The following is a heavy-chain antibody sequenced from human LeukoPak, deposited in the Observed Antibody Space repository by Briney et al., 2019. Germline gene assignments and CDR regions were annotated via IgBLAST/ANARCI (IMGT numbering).Heavy chain of an antibody. CDR1: GGSISSSSYY. Sequence: SETLSLTCTVSGGSISSSSYYWGWIRQPPGKGLEWIGEINHSGSTNYNPSLKSRVTISVDTSKDQFSLKLSSVTAADTAVYYCARGPYANLYYYYYYYIDVWGKGTTVTVSS. CDR3: ARGPYANLYYYYYYYIDV. J-gene: IGHJ6*03. V-gene: IGHV4-39*07. CDR2: INHSGST. D-gene: IGHD2-8*01.